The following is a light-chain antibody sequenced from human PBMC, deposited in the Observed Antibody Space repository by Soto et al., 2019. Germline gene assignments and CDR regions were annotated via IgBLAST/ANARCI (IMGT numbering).Light chain of an antibody. CDR2: HAS. CDR3: QQFNRWPPFT. J-gene: IGKJ3*01. V-gene: IGKV3-15*01. Sequence: EVVMTQSPATLSVSPGERATLSCRANESVYRNLAWHQQRPGQAPRLLIFHASTRATGVPARFTGSGSGTEFTLTISSLQSEDFAVYYCQQFNRWPPFTFGPGTKVDFK. CDR1: ESVYRN.